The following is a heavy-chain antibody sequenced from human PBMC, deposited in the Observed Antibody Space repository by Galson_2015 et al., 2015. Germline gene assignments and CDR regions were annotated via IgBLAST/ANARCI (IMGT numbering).Heavy chain of an antibody. CDR1: GYTFTSYA. Sequence: SCKASGYTFTSYAINWVRQAPGPGLAWMGWMNPNSGNTGYAQKFQGRVTMTRNTSISTAYMELSSLRSEDTAVYYCARGRVRGCSSTSCYDDAFEIWGQGTMVTVSS. CDR2: MNPNSGNT. J-gene: IGHJ3*02. V-gene: IGHV1-8*01. CDR3: ARGRVRGCSSTSCYDDAFEI. D-gene: IGHD2-2*01.